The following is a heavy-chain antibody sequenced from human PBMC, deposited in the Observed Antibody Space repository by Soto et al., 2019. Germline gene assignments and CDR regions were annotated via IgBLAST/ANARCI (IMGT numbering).Heavy chain of an antibody. V-gene: IGHV3-64D*06. CDR3: VTWGGIEARNLDH. Sequence: GGSLRLSCSASGFPFSNHAMHWVRQGPGKGLEYVSAINYNGGTRYYVDSVKGRFTISRDNSKNTLYLQMSSLKVEDTAMYHCVTWGGIEARNLDHWGQGTLVTVSS. CDR1: GFPFSNHA. CDR2: INYNGGTR. J-gene: IGHJ4*02. D-gene: IGHD6-6*01.